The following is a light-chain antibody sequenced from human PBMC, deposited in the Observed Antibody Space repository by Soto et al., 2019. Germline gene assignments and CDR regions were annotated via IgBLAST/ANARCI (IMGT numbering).Light chain of an antibody. CDR3: NSYTSSTTHYV. CDR1: SSDVGGYNY. V-gene: IGLV2-14*01. J-gene: IGLJ1*01. Sequence: QYALTQPASVSGSPGQSITISCTGTSSDVGGYNYVSWYQQHPGKAPKLIIFEVSNRPSGVSNRFSGSKSGNTASLTISGLQAEDEADYYCNSYTSSTTHYVFGTGTKLTVL. CDR2: EVS.